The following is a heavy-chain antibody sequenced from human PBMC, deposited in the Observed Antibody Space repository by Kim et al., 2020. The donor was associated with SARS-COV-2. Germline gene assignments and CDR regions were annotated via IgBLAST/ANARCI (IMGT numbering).Heavy chain of an antibody. CDR3: ARGRRGGYSGYEPSRGPGYYFDY. CDR1: GGSFSGYY. V-gene: IGHV4-34*01. CDR2: INHSGST. J-gene: IGHJ4*02. D-gene: IGHD5-12*01. Sequence: SETLSLTCAVYGGSFSGYYWSWIRQPPGKGLEWIGEINHSGSTNYNPSLKSRVTISVDTSKNQFSLKLSSVTAADTAVYYCARGRRGGYSGYEPSRGPGYYFDYWGQGTLVTVSS.